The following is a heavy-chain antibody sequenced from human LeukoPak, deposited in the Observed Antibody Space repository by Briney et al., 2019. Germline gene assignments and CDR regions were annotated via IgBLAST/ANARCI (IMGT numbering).Heavy chain of an antibody. D-gene: IGHD3-16*02. CDR1: GFIFRDYT. CDR2: ISSSSSYI. CDR3: ARATGDYVWGSYRPNWFDP. V-gene: IGHV3-21*01. J-gene: IGHJ5*02. Sequence: GGSLGLSCAASGFIFRDYTMNWVRQAPGKGLEWLASISSSSSYIYYADSVKGRFTISRDNAKNSLYLQMNSLRAEDTAVYYCARATGDYVWGSYRPNWFDPWGQGTLVTVSS.